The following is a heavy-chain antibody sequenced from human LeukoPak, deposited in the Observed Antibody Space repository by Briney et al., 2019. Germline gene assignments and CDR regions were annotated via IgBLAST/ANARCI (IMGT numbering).Heavy chain of an antibody. V-gene: IGHV1-46*01. J-gene: IGHJ4*02. Sequence: APVKVSCKASGYTFTSYYMHWVRRAPGQGLEWLGIINSSGGYYAQKFQGRVTMTRDTSTNIVYMELSSLRSEDTAVYYCARTVPALYYFDYWGQGTLVTVSS. CDR3: ARTVPALYYFDY. CDR1: GYTFTSYY. D-gene: IGHD4-17*01. CDR2: INSSGG.